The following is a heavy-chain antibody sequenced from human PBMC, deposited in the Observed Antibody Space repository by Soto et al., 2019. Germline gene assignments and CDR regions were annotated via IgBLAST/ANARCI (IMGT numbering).Heavy chain of an antibody. J-gene: IGHJ4*02. Sequence: PSETLSLTCSVSGGSISSSIYYWGWIRQPPGKGLEWIGNIHYSGSTYYNPSLKSRVTMSVDTSKNQFSLRLNSVTAADTAVYFCARDFDYWGQGTLVTVSS. CDR2: IHYSGST. CDR1: GGSISSSIYY. V-gene: IGHV4-39*01. CDR3: ARDFDY.